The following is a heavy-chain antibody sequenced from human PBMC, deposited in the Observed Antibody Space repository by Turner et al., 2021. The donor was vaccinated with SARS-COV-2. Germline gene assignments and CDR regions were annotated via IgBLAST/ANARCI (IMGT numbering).Heavy chain of an antibody. J-gene: IGHJ6*02. CDR1: GFTFSNAW. V-gene: IGHV3-15*01. Sequence: GFTFSNAWMSWVRQAPGKGLEWVGRIKSKTDGGTTAYAAPVKGRFTIQRDDSKNTLYLQMNSLKTEDTAVYYCTTAGGSGSYYNVRYYYYSGMDVWGQGTTVTVSS. CDR3: TTAGGSGSYYNVRYYYYSGMDV. D-gene: IGHD3-10*01. CDR2: IKSKTDGGTT.